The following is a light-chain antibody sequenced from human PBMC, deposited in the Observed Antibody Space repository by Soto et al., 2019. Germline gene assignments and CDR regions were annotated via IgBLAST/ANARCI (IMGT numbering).Light chain of an antibody. J-gene: IGLJ3*02. CDR2: EDN. V-gene: IGLV6-57*03. Sequence: NFMLTQPHSVSESPGKTVTISCTRSSGSIASNYVQWYQQRPGSAPTTVIYEDNQRPSGVPDRFSGSIDSSSNSASLTISGLKTEDEADYYCQSYDSSNPLWVFGGETKLSVL. CDR3: QSYDSSNPLWV. CDR1: SGSIASNY.